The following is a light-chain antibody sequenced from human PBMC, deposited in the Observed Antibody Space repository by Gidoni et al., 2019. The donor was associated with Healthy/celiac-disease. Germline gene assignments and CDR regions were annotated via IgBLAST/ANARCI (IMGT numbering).Light chain of an antibody. CDR3: SSYTSSSTLV. J-gene: IGLJ3*02. CDR1: YSDVGGYNY. V-gene: IGLV2-14*01. Sequence: QSALTQPASVSGSPGHSITISCTGTYSDVGGYNYVSWYQQLPGIAPKLLIHDVSNRPSGVSTRFSGSKSGNTASLTISGLQAEDEADYYCSSYTSSSTLVFGGGTKLTVL. CDR2: DVS.